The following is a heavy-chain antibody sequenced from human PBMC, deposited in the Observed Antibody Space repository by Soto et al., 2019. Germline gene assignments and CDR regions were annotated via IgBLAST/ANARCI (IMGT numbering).Heavy chain of an antibody. CDR2: IYYSGST. Sequence: NPSETLSLTCTVSGDSISSSYWSWIRQSPGKGLEWIGYIYYSGSTNYNPSLKSRVTISINTSKKQFSLKLTSVTAADTAVFYCARLYPFYDFSTGSQMFAFDVWGQGTVVTVSS. V-gene: IGHV4-59*01. J-gene: IGHJ3*01. CDR1: GDSISSSY. CDR3: ARLYPFYDFSTGSQMFAFDV. D-gene: IGHD3-3*01.